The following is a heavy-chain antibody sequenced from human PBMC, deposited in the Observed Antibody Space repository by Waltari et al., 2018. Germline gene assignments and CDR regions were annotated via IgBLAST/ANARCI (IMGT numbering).Heavy chain of an antibody. CDR3: ARDPSSGFDQGHFDF. Sequence: QVQLVQSGAEVKKPGSSVKVSGEASGRACTKSDVGWVRQAPGQGFEWRGGIIPFSGTNFYAQEYLGRLTTTADGPTHTVYMELSSLRSDDTATYYCARDPSSGFDQGHFDFWGQGSLVTVSS. CDR1: GRACTKSD. J-gene: IGHJ4*02. CDR2: IIPFSGTN. V-gene: IGHV1-69*01. D-gene: IGHD5-12*01.